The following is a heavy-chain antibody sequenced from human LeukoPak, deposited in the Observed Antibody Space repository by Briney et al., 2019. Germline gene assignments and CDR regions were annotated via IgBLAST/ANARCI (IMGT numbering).Heavy chain of an antibody. Sequence: ASVKVSCKAPGYTFTGYYMHWVRQAPGQGLEWMGWINPNSGGTNYAQKFQGRVTMTRDTSISTAYMELSRLRSDDTAVYYCARDQGAGTDRFWMNYYYGMDVWGQGITVTVSS. CDR2: INPNSGGT. V-gene: IGHV1-2*02. CDR3: ARDQGAGTDRFWMNYYYGMDV. J-gene: IGHJ6*02. D-gene: IGHD6-13*01. CDR1: GYTFTGYY.